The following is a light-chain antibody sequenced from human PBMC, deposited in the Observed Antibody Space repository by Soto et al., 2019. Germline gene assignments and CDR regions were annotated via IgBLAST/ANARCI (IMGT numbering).Light chain of an antibody. CDR2: GNN. Sequence: QSVLTQPPSVSGVPGQRITISCTGSRSNIGAPYDVHWYQQFPGTAPKLLIYGNNNRPSGVPDRFSGSKSGTSASLAITGLQAEDEADYYCQSYDSSLTGYVVFGGGTKL. V-gene: IGLV1-40*01. J-gene: IGLJ2*01. CDR1: RSNIGAPYD. CDR3: QSYDSSLTGYVV.